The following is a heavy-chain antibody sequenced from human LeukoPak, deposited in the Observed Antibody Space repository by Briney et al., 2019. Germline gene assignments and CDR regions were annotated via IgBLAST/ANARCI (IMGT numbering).Heavy chain of an antibody. CDR3: ARWCSSSSCFRGFDY. V-gene: IGHV3-48*01. J-gene: IGHJ4*02. Sequence: GGSLRLSCAASGFTFSSYSMNWVRQAPGKGLEWVSYISSGSSTIYYADSVKGRFTISRDNAKNSLYLQMNSLRAEDTAVYYCARWCSSSSCFRGFDYWGQGTLVTVPS. D-gene: IGHD2-2*01. CDR1: GFTFSSYS. CDR2: ISSGSSTI.